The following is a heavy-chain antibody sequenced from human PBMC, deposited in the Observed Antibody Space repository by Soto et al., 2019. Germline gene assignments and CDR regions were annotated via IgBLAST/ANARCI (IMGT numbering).Heavy chain of an antibody. V-gene: IGHV3-9*01. J-gene: IGHJ4*02. D-gene: IGHD4-17*01. CDR3: AKDRGRYDYGDYFDY. CDR2: ISWNSGSI. CDR1: GFTFDDYA. Sequence: EVQLVESGGGLVQPGRSLRLSCAASGFTFDDYAMHWVRQAPGKGLEWVSSISWNSGSIGYADSVKGRFTISRDNAKNSLYLQINSLRPEDTALYYCAKDRGRYDYGDYFDYWGQGILVTVSS.